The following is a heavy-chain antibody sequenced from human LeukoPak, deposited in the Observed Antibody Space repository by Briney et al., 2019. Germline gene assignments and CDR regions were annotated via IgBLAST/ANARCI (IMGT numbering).Heavy chain of an antibody. Sequence: GGSLRLSCAASGFTFSSYSMNWVRQAPGKGLEWVSSISSSRTYIYYADSVKGRFTISRDNAKNSLYLQMNSLRAEDTAVYYCAKGDIVVVPAAIFYYYYGMDVWGQGTTVTVSS. J-gene: IGHJ6*02. CDR1: GFTFSSYS. V-gene: IGHV3-21*04. CDR3: AKGDIVVVPAAIFYYYYGMDV. CDR2: ISSSRTYI. D-gene: IGHD2-2*01.